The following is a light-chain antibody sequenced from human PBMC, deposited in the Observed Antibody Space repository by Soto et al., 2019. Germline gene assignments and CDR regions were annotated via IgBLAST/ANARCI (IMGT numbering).Light chain of an antibody. Sequence: QSVLTQPPSASGTPGQRVTISCSGSSSNIGRHGVNWYQHLPGAAPKLLIYSNNQRPSXXXXRXXGSTSGTSVSLTISGLQSEDEADYYCATWDDSLNGVVFGGGTKLTVL. J-gene: IGLJ2*01. CDR2: SNN. V-gene: IGLV1-44*01. CDR3: ATWDDSLNGVV. CDR1: SSNIGRHG.